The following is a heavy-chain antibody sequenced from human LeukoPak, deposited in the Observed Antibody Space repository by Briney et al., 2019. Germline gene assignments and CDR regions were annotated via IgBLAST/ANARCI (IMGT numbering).Heavy chain of an antibody. D-gene: IGHD3-22*01. CDR2: INHSGST. V-gene: IGHV4-34*01. CDR1: GGSFSGYY. J-gene: IGHJ4*02. Sequence: LETLSLTCAVYGGSFSGYYWSWIRQPPGKGLEWIGEINHSGSTNYNPSLKSRVTISVDTSKNQFSLKLSSVTAADTAVYYCARHKDSSGYYTFDYWGQGTLVTVSS. CDR3: ARHKDSSGYYTFDY.